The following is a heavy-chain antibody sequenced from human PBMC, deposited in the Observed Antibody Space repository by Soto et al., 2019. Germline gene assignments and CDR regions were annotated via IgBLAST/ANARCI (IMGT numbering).Heavy chain of an antibody. D-gene: IGHD6-13*01. Sequence: SETLSLTCTVSNYSISNPHYWGWIRQPPGKGPEWIASMYHGGNTFYNPSLKSRVTISVDTSKNQFSLKLSSVTAADTAVYYCARYSSSWYNVFDYWGQGTLVTVSS. V-gene: IGHV4-38-2*02. CDR3: ARYSSSWYNVFDY. CDR1: NYSISNPHY. CDR2: MYHGGNT. J-gene: IGHJ4*02.